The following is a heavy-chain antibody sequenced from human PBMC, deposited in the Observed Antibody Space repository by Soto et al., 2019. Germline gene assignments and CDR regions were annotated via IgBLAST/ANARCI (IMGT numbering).Heavy chain of an antibody. J-gene: IGHJ2*01. D-gene: IGHD4-17*01. CDR3: AKDHGDYGQWYFDL. Sequence: QVQLVESGGGVVQPGRSLRLSCAASGFTFSSYGMHWVRQAPGKGLEWVAVISYGGSNKYYADSVKGRFTISRDNSKNTLYLQMTSLRAEDTAVYYCAKDHGDYGQWYFDLWGRGTLVTVAS. CDR1: GFTFSSYG. CDR2: ISYGGSNK. V-gene: IGHV3-30*18.